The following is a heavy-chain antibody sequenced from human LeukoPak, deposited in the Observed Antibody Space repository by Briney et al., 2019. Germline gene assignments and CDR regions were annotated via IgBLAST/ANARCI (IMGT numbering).Heavy chain of an antibody. V-gene: IGHV1-2*06. CDR1: GHTFTGYY. Sequence: ASVKVSCKASGHTFTGYYIHWVRQAPGQGLEWMGRINPNSDGTNYARQFQARVTMTRDTSINTAYMELNRLQSDDTAIYYCAREWSYYDSGHHALDYWGQGTLLTVSS. D-gene: IGHD3-22*01. CDR3: AREWSYYDSGHHALDY. J-gene: IGHJ4*02. CDR2: INPNSDGT.